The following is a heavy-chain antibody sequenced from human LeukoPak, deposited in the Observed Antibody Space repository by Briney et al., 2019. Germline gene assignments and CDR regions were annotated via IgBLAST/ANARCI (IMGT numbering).Heavy chain of an antibody. CDR2: MNPNSGNT. J-gene: IGHJ6*02. CDR1: GYTFTSYD. D-gene: IGHD3-22*01. Sequence: APVKVSCRASGYTFTSYDINWVRQATGQGLEWMGWMNPNSGNTGYAQKFQGRVTLTRDTSKNTANMELSSLRSEDTAVYYCARAGYYYDSSGYPNGMDVWGQGTTVTVSS. CDR3: ARAGYYYDSSGYPNGMDV. V-gene: IGHV1-8*01.